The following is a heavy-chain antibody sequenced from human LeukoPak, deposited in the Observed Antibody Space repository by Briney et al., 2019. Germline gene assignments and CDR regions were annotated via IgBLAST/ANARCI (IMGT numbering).Heavy chain of an antibody. CDR2: ISAYNGNT. D-gene: IGHD2-15*01. Sequence: ASVKVSCKASGYTFTSYGISWVRQAPGQGLEWMGCISAYNGNTNYAQKLQGRVTMTTDTSTSTAYVELRSLRSDDTAVYYCARSPLYCSGGSCYYFDYWGQGTLVTVSS. V-gene: IGHV1-18*01. CDR3: ARSPLYCSGGSCYYFDY. CDR1: GYTFTSYG. J-gene: IGHJ4*02.